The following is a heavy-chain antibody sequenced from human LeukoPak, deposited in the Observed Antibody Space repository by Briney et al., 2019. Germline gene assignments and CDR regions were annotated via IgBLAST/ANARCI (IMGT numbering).Heavy chain of an antibody. CDR1: GGSISGYY. J-gene: IGHJ3*02. CDR2: IYYSGST. V-gene: IGHV4-59*01. CDR3: ARWGYYDSSGASLGDTFDI. Sequence: SETLSLTCTVSGGSISGYYWSWIRQPPGKGLEWIGYIYYSGSTNYNPSLKSRVTISVDTSKNQFSLKLSSVTAADTAVYYCARWGYYDSSGASLGDTFDIWGQGTMVTVSS. D-gene: IGHD3-22*01.